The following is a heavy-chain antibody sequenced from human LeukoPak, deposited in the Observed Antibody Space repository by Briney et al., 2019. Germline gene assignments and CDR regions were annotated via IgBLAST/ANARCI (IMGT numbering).Heavy chain of an antibody. CDR3: AKDLIAAAQGGGD. J-gene: IGHJ4*02. CDR2: ISYDGSNK. V-gene: IGHV3-30*18. D-gene: IGHD6-13*01. Sequence: GGSLRLSCAASGFTFSSYGMHWVRQAPGKGLEWVAVISYDGSNKYYADSVKGRFTISRDNSKNTLYLQMNSLRAEDTAVYYCAKDLIAAAQGGGDWGQGTLVTVSS. CDR1: GFTFSSYG.